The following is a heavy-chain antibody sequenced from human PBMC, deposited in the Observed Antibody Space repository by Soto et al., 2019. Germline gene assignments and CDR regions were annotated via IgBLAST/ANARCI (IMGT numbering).Heavy chain of an antibody. V-gene: IGHV3-53*02. CDR3: ATGGSKRVRGAIVEVFHLEF. D-gene: IGHD3-10*01. CDR1: GFTVSRNY. CDR2: LHTGGAT. J-gene: IGHJ4*02. Sequence: QLVESGGGLIQPGGSLRLSCVASGFTVSRNYMTWVRLAPGKGLECVSVLHTGGATHYTDSVKGRFTVSRDESKNALVLQMNSLKVEDTAVYYCATGGSKRVRGAIVEVFHLEFWGRGTVVTVSS.